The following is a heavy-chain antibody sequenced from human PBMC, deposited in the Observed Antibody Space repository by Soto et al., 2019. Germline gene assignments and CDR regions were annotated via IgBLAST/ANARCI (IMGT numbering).Heavy chain of an antibody. J-gene: IGHJ4*02. CDR2: IYWNDDK. CDR3: AHQTGHLSGLGY. V-gene: IGHV2-5*01. CDR1: GFSLSTSGVG. Sequence: QITLKESGPTLVKPTQTLTLTCTFSGFSLSTSGVGVGWIRQPPGKALEWLALIYWNDDKRYSPSLKSRLTITKDTSKNQVVLTMTNMDPVDTATYYCAHQTGHLSGLGYWGQGTLVTVSS. D-gene: IGHD6-25*01.